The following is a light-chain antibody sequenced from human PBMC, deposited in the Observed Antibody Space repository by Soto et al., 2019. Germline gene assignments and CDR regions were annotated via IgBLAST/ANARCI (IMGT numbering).Light chain of an antibody. CDR3: QQYGSSPIT. CDR2: GAS. V-gene: IGKV3-20*01. Sequence: EIVLTQSPGTLSLSPGERATLSCRVSQSVSSSYLGWYQQKPGQAPRLLIYGASNRATGIPDRFSGSGSGTDFTLTISRLEPEDFAVYYCQQYGSSPITFGQGRRLEIK. CDR1: QSVSSSY. J-gene: IGKJ5*01.